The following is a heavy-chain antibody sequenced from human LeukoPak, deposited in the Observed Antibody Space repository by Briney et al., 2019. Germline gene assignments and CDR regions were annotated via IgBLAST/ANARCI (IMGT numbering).Heavy chain of an antibody. Sequence: GSLRLSCAASGFPVSNSFMTWVRQAPGKGLEWVSVIYSGGDTYYTDSVKGRFTISRDNSKNTLFLQMNSLRADDTAVYYCAKTGGPWDWGQGTLVTVSS. CDR3: AKTGGPWD. J-gene: IGHJ4*02. V-gene: IGHV3-53*01. CDR2: IYSGGDT. CDR1: GFPVSNSF. D-gene: IGHD7-27*01.